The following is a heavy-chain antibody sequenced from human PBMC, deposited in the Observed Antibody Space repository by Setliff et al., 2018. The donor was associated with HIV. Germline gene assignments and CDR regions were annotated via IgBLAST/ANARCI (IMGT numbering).Heavy chain of an antibody. Sequence: SETLSLTCTVSGGSISSSSYYWGWIRQPPGKGLEWSGSIYYSGSTYYNPSLKSRVTISVDTSKNQFSLKLSSVTAADTAVYYCARDRAWYYYGSGSVFDYWGQGTLVTVSS. CDR3: ARDRAWYYYGSGSVFDY. CDR2: IYYSGST. V-gene: IGHV4-39*07. CDR1: GGSISSSSYY. J-gene: IGHJ4*02. D-gene: IGHD3-10*01.